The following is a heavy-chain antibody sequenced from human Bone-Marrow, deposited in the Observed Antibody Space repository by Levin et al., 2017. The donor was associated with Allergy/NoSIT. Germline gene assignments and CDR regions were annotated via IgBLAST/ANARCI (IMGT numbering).Heavy chain of an antibody. CDR2: VYSGGAT. J-gene: IGHJ4*02. CDR1: GGSVSTNNYY. Sequence: SETLSLTCTVSGGSVSTNNYYWGWVRQPPGTGLEWIGSVYSGGATFYNPPLRSRVTISADTSRNQVSLRLSSVTAADTAVYYCARLPDSSGYSQSYFDYWGQGTLVTVSS. CDR3: ARLPDSSGYSQSYFDY. V-gene: IGHV4-39*01. D-gene: IGHD3-22*01.